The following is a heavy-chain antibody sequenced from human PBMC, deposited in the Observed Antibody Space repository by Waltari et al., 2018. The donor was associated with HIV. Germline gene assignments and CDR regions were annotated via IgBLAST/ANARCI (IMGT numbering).Heavy chain of an antibody. CDR2: ISPDGLYT. CDR1: GLTFVNCA. V-gene: IGHV3-23*01. J-gene: IGHJ4*02. Sequence: EVQLLESGGDLVQPGGSLRLSRAASGLTFVNCAFSWVRQAPGAGLEWVSAISPDGLYTYYADSVKGRFTISRDNSKNTLYLQMNSLGAEDTAVYYCAKEGIGAFFDDWGQGTLVTVSS. CDR3: AKEGIGAFFDD. D-gene: IGHD3-10*01.